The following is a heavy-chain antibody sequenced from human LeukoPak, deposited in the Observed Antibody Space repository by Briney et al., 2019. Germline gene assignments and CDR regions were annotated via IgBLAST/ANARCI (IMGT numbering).Heavy chain of an antibody. Sequence: GGSLRLSCAASGFSLSSYTMNWVRQAPGKGLEWVSIISSSSSYIYYADSVKGRFTISRDNAKNALYLQMNSLRDEDTAVYYCARKTSFDYWGQGTLVTVSS. CDR1: GFSLSSYT. V-gene: IGHV3-21*01. CDR2: ISSSSSYI. CDR3: ARKTSFDY. J-gene: IGHJ4*02.